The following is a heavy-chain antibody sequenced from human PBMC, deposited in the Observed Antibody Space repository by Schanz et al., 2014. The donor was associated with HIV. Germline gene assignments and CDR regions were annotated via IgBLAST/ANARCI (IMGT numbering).Heavy chain of an antibody. J-gene: IGHJ4*02. V-gene: IGHV3-9*01. CDR1: GFTFDDYA. CDR3: XXXXGSCAGSTCYSWYYFDS. Sequence: EVQLVESGGGLVQPGRSLRLSCAASGFTFDDYAMHWVRQAPGKGLEWVSGISWNSGSIGYADSVKGRFTVSRDNAKNSLXXXXXRLRVEDTAVYXXXXXXGSCAGSTCYSWYYFDSWGQGTPVTVSS. D-gene: IGHD2-21*02. CDR2: ISWNSGSI.